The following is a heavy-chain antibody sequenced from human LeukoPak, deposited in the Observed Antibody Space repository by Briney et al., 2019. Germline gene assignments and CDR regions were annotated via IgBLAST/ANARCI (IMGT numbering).Heavy chain of an antibody. CDR3: ARGTVENYYDSSGYHLDY. CDR1: GGSFSGYY. Sequence: SSETLSLTCAVYGGSFSGYYWSWIRQPPGKGLEWIGEINHSGSTNYNPSLKSRVTISVDTSKNQFSLKLSSVTAADTAVYYCARGTVENYYDSSGYHLDYWGQGTLVTVSS. D-gene: IGHD3-22*01. V-gene: IGHV4-34*01. CDR2: INHSGST. J-gene: IGHJ4*02.